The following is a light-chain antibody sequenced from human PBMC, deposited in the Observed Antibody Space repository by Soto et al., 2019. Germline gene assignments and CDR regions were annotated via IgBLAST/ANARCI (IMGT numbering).Light chain of an antibody. V-gene: IGKV3-11*01. CDR3: QQRSTWPPFT. CDR1: QSVSNY. CDR2: DAS. J-gene: IGKJ2*01. Sequence: EIVLTQSPATLSLSPGERATVSCRASQSVSNYLAWYQQKPGQAPRLLIYDASNRATGVPARFSGSGSGTDFTVTISSLEPEDSAVYYCQQRSTWPPFTFGQGTKLEIK.